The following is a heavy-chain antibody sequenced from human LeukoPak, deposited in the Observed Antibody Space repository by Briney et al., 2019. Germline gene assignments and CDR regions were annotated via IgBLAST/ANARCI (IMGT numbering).Heavy chain of an antibody. D-gene: IGHD3-9*01. Sequence: SQTLSLTWTVSGGSITSSSYYWGWIRPPPGKGLEWDGSIYYSGSTYYNPSRKSRVTISVDTSKNQFSLKLSSVTAADTAVYYCARHGADILTGYYNRALNWFDPWGQGTLVTVSS. J-gene: IGHJ5*02. CDR2: IYYSGST. CDR1: GGSITSSSYY. V-gene: IGHV4-39*01. CDR3: ARHGADILTGYYNRALNWFDP.